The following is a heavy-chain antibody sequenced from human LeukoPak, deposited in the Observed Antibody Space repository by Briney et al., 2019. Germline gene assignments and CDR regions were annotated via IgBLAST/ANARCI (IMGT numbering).Heavy chain of an antibody. CDR2: IYSGGNI. D-gene: IGHD2-15*01. Sequence: PGGSLRLSCAASGFTFSSYWMNWARQAPGKGLEWVSVIYSGGNIYYIDSVKGRFTISRDTSKNTLYLQMNSLRAEDTAVYYCASRHCSGGGCYFAGADPFDYWGQGILVTVSS. V-gene: IGHV3-53*01. J-gene: IGHJ4*02. CDR3: ASRHCSGGGCYFAGADPFDY. CDR1: GFTFSSYW.